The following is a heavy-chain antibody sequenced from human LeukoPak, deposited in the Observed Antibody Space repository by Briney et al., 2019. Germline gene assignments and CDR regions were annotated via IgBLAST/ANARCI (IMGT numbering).Heavy chain of an antibody. CDR2: INPNSGNT. J-gene: IGHJ6*03. V-gene: IGHV1-8*03. D-gene: IGHD6-19*01. Sequence: ASVKVSCKASGFTFTSYDINWVRQASGQGPEWMGWINPNSGNTGYAQKFQDRVTISRDTSISTAFMELSSLRSEDTAVYYCARGPSYSSGFYYYYYMDVWGKGTTVTVSS. CDR3: ARGPSYSSGFYYYYYMDV. CDR1: GFTFTSYD.